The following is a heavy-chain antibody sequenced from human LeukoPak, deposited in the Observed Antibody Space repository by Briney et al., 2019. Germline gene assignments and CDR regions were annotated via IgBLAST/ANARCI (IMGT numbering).Heavy chain of an antibody. CDR1: GFTFDDYG. CDR2: INWNGGST. D-gene: IGHD2-8*01. J-gene: IGHJ4*02. CDR3: ARLKLMVAPDY. Sequence: GRSLTLSCAASGFTFDDYGMSWVRQAPGKGLEWVSGINWNGGSTGYADSVKGRFTISRDNAKNSLYLQMNSLRAEDTALYYCARLKLMVAPDYWGQGTLVTVSS. V-gene: IGHV3-20*04.